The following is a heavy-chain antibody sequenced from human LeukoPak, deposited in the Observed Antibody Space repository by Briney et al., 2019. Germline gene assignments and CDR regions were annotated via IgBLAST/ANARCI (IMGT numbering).Heavy chain of an antibody. D-gene: IGHD1-7*01. CDR1: GGSISSNNW. V-gene: IGHV4-4*02. J-gene: IGHJ3*02. CDR3: AGGAGTPKDDAFDI. Sequence: PSETLSLTCAVSGGSISSNNWWSWVRQPPGKGLEWIGEIYHSGSTNYNPSLKSRVTISVDTSKNQFSLKVSSVTAADTAVYYCAGGAGTPKDDAFDIWGQGTMVTVSS. CDR2: IYHSGST.